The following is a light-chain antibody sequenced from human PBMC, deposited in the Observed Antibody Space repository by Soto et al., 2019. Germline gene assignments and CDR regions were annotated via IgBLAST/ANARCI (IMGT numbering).Light chain of an antibody. J-gene: IGKJ1*01. CDR2: RAS. CDR3: QQYGNWPPWT. V-gene: IGKV3-15*01. Sequence: IVMTQSPDILAVSPGERVTLSCRASQTLSDNLAWYQQKPGQAPRLLIFRASSRSSGVPARFSGGGSGKEFTLTISTLQSEDFAVYYRQQYGNWPPWTFGPGTKVDIK. CDR1: QTLSDN.